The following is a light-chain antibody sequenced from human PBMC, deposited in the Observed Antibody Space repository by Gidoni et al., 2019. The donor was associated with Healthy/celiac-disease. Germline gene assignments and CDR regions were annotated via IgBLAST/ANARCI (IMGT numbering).Light chain of an antibody. J-gene: IGKJ1*01. Sequence: DIQMTQSPSTLSASVGDRVTITCRASQSISSWLAWYQQKPGKAPKLLIYKASSLESGVPSRFSGSGSGTEYTLTISSLQPDDFATYYCQQYSSYSRTFGPXTKVEIK. V-gene: IGKV1-5*03. CDR1: QSISSW. CDR2: KAS. CDR3: QQYSSYSRT.